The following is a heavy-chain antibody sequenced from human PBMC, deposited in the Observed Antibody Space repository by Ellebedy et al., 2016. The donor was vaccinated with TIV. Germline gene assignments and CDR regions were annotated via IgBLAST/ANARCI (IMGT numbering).Heavy chain of an antibody. CDR3: AKDLVGGYTYGCFDY. V-gene: IGHV3-23*01. CDR1: GFMFSRYA. D-gene: IGHD5-18*01. Sequence: GESLKISCAASGFMFSRYAMSWVRQAPGKGLEWVSAITGTGGATYYADSVKGRFTISRDNSKNTLFLQVKSLRVDDTAVYYCAKDLVGGYTYGCFDYWGQGALVTVSS. CDR2: ITGTGGAT. J-gene: IGHJ4*02.